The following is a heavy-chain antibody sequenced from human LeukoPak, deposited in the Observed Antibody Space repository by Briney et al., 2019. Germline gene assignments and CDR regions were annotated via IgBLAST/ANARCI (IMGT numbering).Heavy chain of an antibody. Sequence: PGGSLRLSCVVSGFTFSQWWISWVRQAPGKGLEYVASIKEDGSEKNYVDSVKGRSTIPRDNAKNSLYLQMNSLRAEDTAVYYCVRSGSDFDYWGQGTLVTVSS. CDR2: IKEDGSEK. J-gene: IGHJ4*02. V-gene: IGHV3-7*01. CDR3: VRSGSDFDY. CDR1: GFTFSQWW.